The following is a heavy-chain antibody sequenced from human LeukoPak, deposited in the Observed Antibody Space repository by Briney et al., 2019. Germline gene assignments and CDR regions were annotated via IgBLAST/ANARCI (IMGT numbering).Heavy chain of an antibody. CDR2: ITASGST. D-gene: IGHD2-15*01. V-gene: IGHV4-4*07. J-gene: IGHJ4*02. Sequence: PSETLSLTCSVSGAPVNNHHWGWIRQPAGKGLEWIGRITASGSTNHTPSLRSRVTISVDKSKNQLFLRLASVTAADTAVYYCARDKVVVAASGKYYFDYWGQGTLVAVSS. CDR3: ARDKVVVAASGKYYFDY. CDR1: GAPVNNHH.